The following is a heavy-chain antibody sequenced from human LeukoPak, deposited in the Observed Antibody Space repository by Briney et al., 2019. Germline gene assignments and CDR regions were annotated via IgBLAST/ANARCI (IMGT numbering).Heavy chain of an antibody. J-gene: IGHJ4*02. Sequence: ASVKVPCKASGYTFTSCDINWVRQATGQGLEWMGWMNPNSGNTGYAQKFQGRVTMTRNTSISTACMELSSLRSEDTAVYYCARGRGGWYYFDYWGQGTLVTVSS. CDR1: GYTFTSCD. D-gene: IGHD6-19*01. CDR2: MNPNSGNT. CDR3: ARGRGGWYYFDY. V-gene: IGHV1-8*01.